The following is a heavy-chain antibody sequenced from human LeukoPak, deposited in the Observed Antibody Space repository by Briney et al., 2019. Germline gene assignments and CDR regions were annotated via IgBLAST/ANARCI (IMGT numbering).Heavy chain of an antibody. J-gene: IGHJ4*02. Sequence: SETLSLTCAVYGGSFSGYYLSWIRQPPGKGLEWIGEINHSGSTNYNPSLKSRVTISVDTSKNQFSLKLSSVTAADTAVYYCARGWSARFNYWGQGTLVTVSS. D-gene: IGHD6-6*01. V-gene: IGHV4-34*01. CDR2: INHSGST. CDR3: ARGWSARFNY. CDR1: GGSFSGYY.